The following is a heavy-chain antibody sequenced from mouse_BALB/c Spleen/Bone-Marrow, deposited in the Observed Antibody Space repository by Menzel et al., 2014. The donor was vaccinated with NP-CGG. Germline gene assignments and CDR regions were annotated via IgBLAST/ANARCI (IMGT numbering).Heavy chain of an antibody. D-gene: IGHD1-1*01. CDR2: FNPRGDYT. CDR1: GYTFTSYT. Sequence: VKLQESTSELARPGASVKLSCRASGYTFTSYTMQWVKQRPGQGLEWIGYFNPRGDYTDYDQKFKDRTALTADKSSSTAYMQLSRLTSEHSAVYYCAREDITKTYFDYWGQGTTLTVSS. J-gene: IGHJ2*01. CDR3: AREDITKTYFDY. V-gene: IGHV1-4*02.